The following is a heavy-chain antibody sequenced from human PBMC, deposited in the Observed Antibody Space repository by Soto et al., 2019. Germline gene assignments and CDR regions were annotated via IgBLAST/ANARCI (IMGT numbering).Heavy chain of an antibody. Sequence: GASVKVSCKASGGTFSSYAISWVRQAPGQGLEWMGGIIPIFGTANYAQKFQGRVTITADKSTSTAYMELSSLRSEDTAVYYCARDEMATTLDYYYGMDVWGQGTTVTVSS. J-gene: IGHJ6*02. CDR3: ARDEMATTLDYYYGMDV. D-gene: IGHD5-12*01. V-gene: IGHV1-69*06. CDR1: GGTFSSYA. CDR2: IIPIFGTA.